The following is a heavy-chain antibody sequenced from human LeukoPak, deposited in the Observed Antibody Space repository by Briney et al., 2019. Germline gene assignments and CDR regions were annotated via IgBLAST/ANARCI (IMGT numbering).Heavy chain of an antibody. V-gene: IGHV1-2*04. J-gene: IGHJ4*02. CDR1: GYTFTGYY. CDR2: INPNSGGT. Sequence: ASVKVSCKASGYTFTGYYMHWVRQAPGQGLEWMGWINPNSGGTNYAQKFQGWVTMTRDTSISTAYMELSRLRSDDTAVYYCARGDKLYYYDSSGYYYWGQGTPVTVSS. D-gene: IGHD3-22*01. CDR3: ARGDKLYYYDSSGYYY.